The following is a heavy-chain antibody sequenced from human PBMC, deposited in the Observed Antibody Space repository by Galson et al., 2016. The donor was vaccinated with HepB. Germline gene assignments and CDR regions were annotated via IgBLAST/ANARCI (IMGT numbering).Heavy chain of an antibody. Sequence: TLSLTCTVSAGSISSGGYYWSWIRQHPGKGLEWIGYIYYSGNTYYNPSLKSRVSISLDTSTNQFSLKLSSVTVADTAVYYCARDRRYYDRHDAFYLWGQGTLVTVPS. D-gene: IGHD3-22*01. CDR1: AGSISSGGYY. J-gene: IGHJ3*01. CDR3: ARDRRYYDRHDAFYL. CDR2: IYYSGNT. V-gene: IGHV4-31*03.